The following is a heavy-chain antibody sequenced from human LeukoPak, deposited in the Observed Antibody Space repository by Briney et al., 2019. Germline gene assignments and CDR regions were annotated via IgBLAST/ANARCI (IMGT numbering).Heavy chain of an antibody. CDR1: GGTFSSYA. CDR3: AVVPAAIFPDY. V-gene: IGHV1-69*05. Sequence: ASVKVSCKASGGTFSSYAISWVRQAPGQGLEWMGGIIPIFGTANYAQKFQGRVTITTDESTSTAYMELSSLRSEDTAVYYCAVVPAAIFPDYWGQGTLVTVSS. J-gene: IGHJ4*02. CDR2: IIPIFGTA. D-gene: IGHD2-2*01.